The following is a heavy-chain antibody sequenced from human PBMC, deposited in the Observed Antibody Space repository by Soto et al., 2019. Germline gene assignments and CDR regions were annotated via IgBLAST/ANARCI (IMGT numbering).Heavy chain of an antibody. V-gene: IGHV1-18*01. CDR1: GFTFTRYG. CDR3: ARDSPSSGLLGTNY. J-gene: IGHJ4*02. D-gene: IGHD6-19*01. Sequence: QVQLVQSGAEVKKPGASVKVSCKASGFTFTRYGISWVRQAPGQGLEWMGWISAFNGDTKYAQRLQGRVSMTTDTSTDTAHMELRSLRSDGTAVYYCARDSPSSGLLGTNYWGQGTLVSVSS. CDR2: ISAFNGDT.